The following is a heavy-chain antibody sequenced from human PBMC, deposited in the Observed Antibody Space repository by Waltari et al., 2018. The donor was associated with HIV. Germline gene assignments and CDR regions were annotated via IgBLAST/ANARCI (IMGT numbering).Heavy chain of an antibody. CDR3: ATTAFYYESSGFF. J-gene: IGHJ4*02. Sequence: QLQLQESGPSLVKPSATLSLTCNVSGDSISRRNYYWGWIRQPPGKGLEWIGSFYHSGATYYNPSLKSRVDIFVDVSKNQFSLEVSSVTTADTAIYYCATTAFYYESSGFFWGQGALVSVSA. D-gene: IGHD3-22*01. CDR1: GDSISRRNYY. CDR2: FYHSGAT. V-gene: IGHV4-39*01.